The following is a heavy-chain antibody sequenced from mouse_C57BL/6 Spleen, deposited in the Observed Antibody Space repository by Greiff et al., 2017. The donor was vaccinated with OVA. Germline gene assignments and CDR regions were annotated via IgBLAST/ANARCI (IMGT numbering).Heavy chain of an antibody. Sequence: EVMLVESGGGLVKPGGSLKLSCAASGFTFSDYGMHWVRQAPEKGLEWVAYISSGSSTIYYADTVKGRFTISRDNAKNTLFLQMTSLRSEDTAMYYCARQGLMINYAMDYWGQGTSVTVSS. CDR2: ISSGSSTI. CDR1: GFTFSDYG. D-gene: IGHD2-4*01. V-gene: IGHV5-17*01. J-gene: IGHJ4*01. CDR3: ARQGLMINYAMDY.